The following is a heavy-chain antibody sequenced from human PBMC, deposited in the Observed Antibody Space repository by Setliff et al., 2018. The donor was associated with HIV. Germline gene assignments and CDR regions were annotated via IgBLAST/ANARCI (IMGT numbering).Heavy chain of an antibody. D-gene: IGHD3-10*01. V-gene: IGHV4-34*01. CDR1: GAPLNGFF. Sequence: LSLTCAVYGAPLNGFFWSWVRQRPERGLEWIREVNHSGTTNYNPSLKSRVTISVDTSKNQFSLRVKSVTAGDTGLYFCARRRGPMVRGVDPAPSFFFDYWGQGTPVTVSS. CDR2: VNHSGTT. CDR3: ARRRGPMVRGVDPAPSFFFDY. J-gene: IGHJ4*02.